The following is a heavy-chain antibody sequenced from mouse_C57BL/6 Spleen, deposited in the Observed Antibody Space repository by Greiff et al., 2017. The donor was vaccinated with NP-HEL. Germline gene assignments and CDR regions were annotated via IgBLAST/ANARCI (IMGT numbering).Heavy chain of an antibody. Sequence: VQLKQSGAELVRPGASVKLSCTASGFNIKDYYMHWVKQRPEQGLEWIGRIDPEDGDTEYAPKFQGKATMTADTSSNTAYLQLSSLTSEDTAVYYCTGGYDGAWFAYWGQGTLVTVSA. V-gene: IGHV14-1*01. D-gene: IGHD2-2*01. CDR2: IDPEDGDT. CDR1: GFNIKDYY. J-gene: IGHJ3*01. CDR3: TGGYDGAWFAY.